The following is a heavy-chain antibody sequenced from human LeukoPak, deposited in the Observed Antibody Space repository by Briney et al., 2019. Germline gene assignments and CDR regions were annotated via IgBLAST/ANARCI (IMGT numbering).Heavy chain of an antibody. V-gene: IGHV3-23*01. CDR2: ISGSGGST. Sequence: GGSLRLSCAASGFTFSRYAMSWVRQAPGKGLEWVSAISGSGGSTYYADSVKGRFTISRDNSKNTLYLQMNSLRAEDTAVYYCAKPIAKNTAPDYWGQGTLVTVSS. D-gene: IGHD5-18*01. J-gene: IGHJ4*02. CDR3: AKPIAKNTAPDY. CDR1: GFTFSRYA.